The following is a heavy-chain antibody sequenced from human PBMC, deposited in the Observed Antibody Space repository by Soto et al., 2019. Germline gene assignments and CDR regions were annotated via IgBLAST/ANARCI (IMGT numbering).Heavy chain of an antibody. V-gene: IGHV2-70*01. CDR2: IDWDDDK. J-gene: IGHJ3*02. D-gene: IGHD7-27*01. Sequence: SGPTLVNPTQTLTLTCTFSGFSLSTSGMCVSWIRQPPGKALEWLALIDWDDDKYYSTSLKTRLTISKDTSKNQVVLTMTNMDHVDKAKYYCARFAVGSGAGAFGSWGQGTMGTV. CDR1: GFSLSTSGMC. CDR3: ARFAVGSGAGAFGS.